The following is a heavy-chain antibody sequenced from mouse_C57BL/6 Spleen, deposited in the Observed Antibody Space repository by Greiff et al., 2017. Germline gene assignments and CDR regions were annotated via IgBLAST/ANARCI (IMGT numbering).Heavy chain of an antibody. CDR3: ARTYYGSSPGWFAY. V-gene: IGHV1-54*01. J-gene: IGHJ3*01. CDR1: GYAFTNYL. CDR2: INPGSGGT. Sequence: QVQLKESGAELVRPGTSVKVSCKASGYAFTNYLIEWVKQRPGQGLEWIGLINPGSGGTNYNEKFKGKATLTADKSSSTAYMQLSSLTSEDSAVYFCARTYYGSSPGWFAYWGQGTLVTVSA. D-gene: IGHD1-1*01.